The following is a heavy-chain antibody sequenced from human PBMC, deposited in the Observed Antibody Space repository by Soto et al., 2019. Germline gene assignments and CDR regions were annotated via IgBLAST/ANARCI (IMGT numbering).Heavy chain of an antibody. CDR2: IGSSSSYI. V-gene: IGHV3-21*01. Sequence: GSLRLSCAASGFTFSSYSMNWVRQAPGKGLEWVSSIGSSSSYIYYADSVKGRFTISRDNAKNSLYLQMNSLRAEDTAVYYCARNTQTTYYDFWSGFGLDYWGQGTLVTVSS. CDR1: GFTFSSYS. CDR3: ARNTQTTYYDFWSGFGLDY. J-gene: IGHJ4*02. D-gene: IGHD3-3*01.